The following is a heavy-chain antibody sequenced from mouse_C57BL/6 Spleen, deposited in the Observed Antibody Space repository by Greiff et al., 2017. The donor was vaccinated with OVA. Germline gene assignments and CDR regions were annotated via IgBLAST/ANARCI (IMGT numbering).Heavy chain of an antibody. CDR1: GYTFTSYW. CDR2: IDPSDSET. CDR3: ARTPYGSSPYWYFDV. D-gene: IGHD1-1*01. Sequence: QVQLQQSGAELVRPGSSVKLSCKASGYTFTSYWMHWVKQRPIQGLEWIGNIDPSDSETHYNQKFKDKATLTVDKSSSTAYMQLSSLTSEDSAVYYCARTPYGSSPYWYFDVWGTGTTVTVSS. J-gene: IGHJ1*03. V-gene: IGHV1-52*01.